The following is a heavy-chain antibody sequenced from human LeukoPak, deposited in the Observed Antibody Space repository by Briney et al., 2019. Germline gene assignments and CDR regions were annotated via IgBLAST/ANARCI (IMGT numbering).Heavy chain of an antibody. CDR1: GYTFSNFG. V-gene: IGHV1-18*01. CDR3: ARDGTSTDDY. CDR2: ISGNNDNP. J-gene: IGHJ4*02. Sequence: ASVKVSFKASGYTFSNFGISWVRQAPGQGLEWMGWISGNNDNPNYGQKLQGRFTVTSDSSTRTAYMELKRLRSDDTAVYYCARDGTSTDDYWGQGTLVTVSS. D-gene: IGHD2-2*01.